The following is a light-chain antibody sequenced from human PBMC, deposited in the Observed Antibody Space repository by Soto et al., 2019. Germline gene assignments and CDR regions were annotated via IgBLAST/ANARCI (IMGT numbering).Light chain of an antibody. CDR1: QSVSSD. J-gene: IGKJ2*01. CDR2: GAS. V-gene: IGKV3D-15*01. Sequence: EIVMTQSPDTLSVSPGDRAALSCRTSQSVSSDLAWYQQKPGQAPRLLIYGASTRATGIPARFSGSGSGTEFTLTISSLQSEDVAVYYCHHYSSWPPYTFGQGTKLEIK. CDR3: HHYSSWPPYT.